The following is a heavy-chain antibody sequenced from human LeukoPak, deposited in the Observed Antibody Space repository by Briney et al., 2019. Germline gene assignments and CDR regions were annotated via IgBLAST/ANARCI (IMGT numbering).Heavy chain of an antibody. CDR3: ATTTRTGTTFDDY. CDR2: INHSGST. J-gene: IGHJ4*02. CDR1: GGSFSGYY. Sequence: KSSETLSLTCAVYGGSFSGYYWSWIRQPPGKGLEWIGEINHSGSTNYNPSLKSRVTISVDTSKNQFSLKLSSVTAADTAVYYCATTTRTGTTFDDYWGQGTLVTVSS. V-gene: IGHV4-34*01. D-gene: IGHD1-1*01.